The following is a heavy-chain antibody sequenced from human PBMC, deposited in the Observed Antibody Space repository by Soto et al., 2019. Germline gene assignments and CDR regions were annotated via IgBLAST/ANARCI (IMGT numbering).Heavy chain of an antibody. J-gene: IGHJ4*02. D-gene: IGHD2-15*01. CDR1: GGSISSGCYS. Sequence: SETLSLTCAVSGGSISSGCYSWSWIRQPPGKGLEWIGYIYHSGSTYYNPSLKSRVTISVDRSKNQFSLKLSSVTAADTAVYYCARAGCSGGSCYRVLDYWGQGTLVTVSS. CDR2: IYHSGST. V-gene: IGHV4-30-2*01. CDR3: ARAGCSGGSCYRVLDY.